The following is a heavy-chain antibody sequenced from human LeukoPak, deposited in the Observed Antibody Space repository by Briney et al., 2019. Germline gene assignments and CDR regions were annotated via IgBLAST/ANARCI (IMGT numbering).Heavy chain of an antibody. CDR1: GFTFRSQS. J-gene: IGHJ5*02. CDR3: ASSLVSQYEIWFHR. CDR2: IDGGGSRT. V-gene: IGHV3-74*01. D-gene: IGHD6-6*01. Sequence: PGESLSLSCAASGFTFRSQSRHWVRQLPGEGLVWVAHIDGGGSRTNYADSVKGRFTISRDNAKNTLYLEMNSLTVEDTAVYYCASSLVSQYEIWFHRWGQGTQVIASS.